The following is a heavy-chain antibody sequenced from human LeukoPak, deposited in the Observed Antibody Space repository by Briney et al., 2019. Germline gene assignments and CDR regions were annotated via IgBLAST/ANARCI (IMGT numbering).Heavy chain of an antibody. D-gene: IGHD6-6*01. CDR3: ARGVRRAARLETIYYYYYYMDV. J-gene: IGHJ6*03. Sequence: ASVKVSCKASGYTFTSYDINWVRQATGQGLEWMGWMNPNSGNTGYAQKFQGRVTITRNTSISTAYMELSSLRSEDTAVYYCARGVRRAARLETIYYYYYYMDVWGKGTTVTVSS. CDR2: MNPNSGNT. CDR1: GYTFTSYD. V-gene: IGHV1-8*03.